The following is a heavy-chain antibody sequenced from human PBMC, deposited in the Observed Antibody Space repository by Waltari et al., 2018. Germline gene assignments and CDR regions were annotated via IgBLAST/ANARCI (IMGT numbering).Heavy chain of an antibody. CDR2: MNPNSGNT. J-gene: IGHJ4*02. V-gene: IGHV1-8*01. CDR1: GYTSTSYD. CDR3: ARALVGAIDY. Sequence: QVQLVQSGAEVKTPRAPVKVACKASGYTSTSYDINWVRQPTAQRLEWMGWMNPNSGNTGYAQKFQGRVTMTRNTSISTAYMELSSLRSEDTAVYYCARALVGAIDYWGQGTLVTVSS. D-gene: IGHD1-26*01.